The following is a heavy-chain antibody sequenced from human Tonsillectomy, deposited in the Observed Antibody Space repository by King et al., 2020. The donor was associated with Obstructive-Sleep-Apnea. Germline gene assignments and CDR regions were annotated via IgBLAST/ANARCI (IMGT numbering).Heavy chain of an antibody. J-gene: IGHJ4*02. D-gene: IGHD3-22*01. Sequence: AQLVQSGAEVKKPGESLKLSCKGSGYSCTSYWIGWVRQMPGKGLEWMVIIYPVDSDTRYSPSFQGQVTISSAKSISTAYLQWSSLKASDTAMYYCARGGLYYYDSSGYRWGQGTLVTVSS. CDR1: GYSCTSYW. CDR3: ARGGLYYYDSSGYR. V-gene: IGHV5-51*01. CDR2: IYPVDSDT.